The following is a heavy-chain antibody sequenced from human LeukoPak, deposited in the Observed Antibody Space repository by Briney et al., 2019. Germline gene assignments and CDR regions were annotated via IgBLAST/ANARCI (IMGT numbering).Heavy chain of an antibody. V-gene: IGHV1-46*03. CDR2: INPSGGST. CDR3: AANAGGFGEVYSSSSSSFDY. Sequence: ASVKVSCKASGYTFTSYYMHWVRQAPGQGLEWMGIINPSGGSTSYAQKFQGRVTMTRDTSTSTVYMELSSLRSEDTAVYYCAANAGGFGEVYSSSSSSFDYWGQGTLVTVSS. CDR1: GYTFTSYY. J-gene: IGHJ4*02. D-gene: IGHD3-10*01.